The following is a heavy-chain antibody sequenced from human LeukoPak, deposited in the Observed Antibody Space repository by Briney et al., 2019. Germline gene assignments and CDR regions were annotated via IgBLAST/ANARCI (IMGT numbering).Heavy chain of an antibody. Sequence: PSATQSLTCTVSSGSISRSSYYWAWLREPRRKGLEWSGSIYYSGSNDYNPPLKSRVTISVDTSNTPFSLKLTSVTAADTAVYYCARRGTDNDAFDIWGQGTMVTVSS. J-gene: IGHJ3*02. CDR2: IYYSGSN. CDR1: SGSISRSSYY. D-gene: IGHD1/OR15-1a*01. CDR3: ARRGTDNDAFDI. V-gene: IGHV4-39*01.